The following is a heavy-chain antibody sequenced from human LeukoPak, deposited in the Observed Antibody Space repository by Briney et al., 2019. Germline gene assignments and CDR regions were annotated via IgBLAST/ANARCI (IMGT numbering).Heavy chain of an antibody. J-gene: IGHJ4*02. CDR3: ARRSSSSRYPPPFDY. CDR2: IYPGDSDT. CDR1: GYSFTSYW. D-gene: IGHD6-13*01. V-gene: IGHV5-51*01. Sequence: GESLKISCKGSGYSFTSYWIGWVRQMPGKGLEWMGIIYPGDSDTRYSPSFQGQVTISADKSISTAYLQWSSLKASDTAMYYCARRSSSSRYPPPFDYWGQGTLVTVSS.